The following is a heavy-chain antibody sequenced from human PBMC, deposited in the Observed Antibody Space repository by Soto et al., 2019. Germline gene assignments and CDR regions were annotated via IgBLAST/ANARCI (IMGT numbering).Heavy chain of an antibody. CDR3: ARTYSSSFAGGMDV. D-gene: IGHD6-6*01. CDR1: GGSISSYY. J-gene: IGHJ6*02. V-gene: IGHV4-59*07. CDR2: IYYSGST. Sequence: PSDTLSLTCTVSGGSISSYYWSWIRQPPGKGLEWIGYIYYSGSTNYNPSLKSRVTISVDTSKNQFSLKLSSVTAADTAVYYCARTYSSSFAGGMDVWGQGTTVTVSS.